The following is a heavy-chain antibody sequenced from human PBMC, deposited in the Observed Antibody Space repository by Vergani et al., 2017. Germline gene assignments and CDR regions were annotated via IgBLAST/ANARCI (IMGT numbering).Heavy chain of an antibody. CDR1: GGCISSGGYY. V-gene: IGHV4-31*03. J-gene: IGHJ4*02. CDR2: IYYSGST. D-gene: IGHD2-21*01. CDR3: ARILDLLSSPVVY. Sequence: QVQLQESGPGLVKPSQTLSLTCTVSGGCISSGGYYWSWIRQHPGKGLEWIGYIYYSGSTYYNPSLKSRVTISVDTSKNQFSLQLSSVTAADTAVYYCARILDLLSSPVVYWGQGTLVTVSS.